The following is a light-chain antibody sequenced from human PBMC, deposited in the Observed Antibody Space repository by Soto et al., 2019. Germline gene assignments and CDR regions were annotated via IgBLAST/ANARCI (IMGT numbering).Light chain of an antibody. CDR3: QQYGTSPPD. Sequence: EIVLTQSPGTLSLSPGERATLSCRASQSVISTDLAWYQQKPGQAPRLLVYAASSRASGIPDRFSGSGSGTDFTLTISRLEPEDSALYYCQQYGTSPPDFGGGTRVEI. CDR1: QSVISTD. J-gene: IGKJ4*01. V-gene: IGKV3-20*01. CDR2: AAS.